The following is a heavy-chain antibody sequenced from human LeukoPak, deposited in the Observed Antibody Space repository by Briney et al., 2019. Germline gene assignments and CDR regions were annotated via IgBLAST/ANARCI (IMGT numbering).Heavy chain of an antibody. D-gene: IGHD1-26*01. CDR2: VYFSGST. J-gene: IGHJ4*02. Sequence: SETLSLTCTVSGGSISNYYWTWIRQPPGKGLEWIGRVYFSGSTLYNPSLQSRVTMSVDTSKNQFSLRLSSVTAADTALYYCARTSASGGTFFDFWGQGTLVTVSS. V-gene: IGHV4-4*07. CDR1: GGSISNYY. CDR3: ARTSASGGTFFDF.